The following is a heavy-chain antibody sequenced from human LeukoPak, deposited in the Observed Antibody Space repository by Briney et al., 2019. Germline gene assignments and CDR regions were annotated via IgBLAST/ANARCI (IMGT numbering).Heavy chain of an antibody. V-gene: IGHV3-66*02. CDR2: IYSGGST. Sequence: GGSMRLSCAASGFTVSSNYMSWVRQAPGKGLEWVSFIYSGGSTYYADSVKGRFTISRYNSKNTLYLQMNTLRAEDTAVYYCARGPYCSSTSCYTLGFDYWGQGTLVTVSS. D-gene: IGHD2-2*02. CDR1: GFTVSSNY. J-gene: IGHJ4*02. CDR3: ARGPYCSSTSCYTLGFDY.